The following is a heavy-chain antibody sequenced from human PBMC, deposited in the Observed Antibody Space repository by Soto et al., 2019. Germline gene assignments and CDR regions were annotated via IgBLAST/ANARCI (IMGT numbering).Heavy chain of an antibody. J-gene: IGHJ5*02. CDR1: GGSFSGYY. D-gene: IGHD3-10*01. CDR2: INHSGST. V-gene: IGHV4-34*01. Sequence: PSETLSLTCAVYGGSFSGYYWSWIRQPPGKGLEWIREINHSGSTNYNPSLKSRVTISVDTSKNQFSLKLSSVTAADTAVYYCARGVLLWFGELWDWFDPWGQGTLVTVSS. CDR3: ARGVLLWFGELWDWFDP.